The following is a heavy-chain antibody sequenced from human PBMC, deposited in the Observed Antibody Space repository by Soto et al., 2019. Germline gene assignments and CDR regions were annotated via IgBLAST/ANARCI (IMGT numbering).Heavy chain of an antibody. CDR2: ISGSGGST. Sequence: HPGGSLRLSCAASGFTFSSYAMSWVRQAPGKGLEWVSAISGSGGSTYYADSVKGRFTISRDNSKNTLYLQMNSLRAEDTAVYYCTTVAPHITIFGVVIPESRDYYYYGMDVWGQGTTVTVSS. J-gene: IGHJ6*02. CDR3: TTVAPHITIFGVVIPESRDYYYYGMDV. D-gene: IGHD3-3*01. CDR1: GFTFSSYA. V-gene: IGHV3-23*01.